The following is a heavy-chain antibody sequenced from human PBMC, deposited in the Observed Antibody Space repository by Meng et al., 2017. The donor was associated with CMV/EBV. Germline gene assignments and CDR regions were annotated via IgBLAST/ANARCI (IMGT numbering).Heavy chain of an antibody. D-gene: IGHD5-24*01. Sequence: GESLKISCAASGFTFSSYSMNWVRRAPGKGLEWVSSISSSSSYIYYADSVKGRFTISRDNAKNSLYLQMNSLRAEDTAVYYCARDKRFQGWFDPWGQGTLVTVSS. V-gene: IGHV3-21*01. J-gene: IGHJ5*02. CDR3: ARDKRFQGWFDP. CDR2: ISSSSSYI. CDR1: GFTFSSYS.